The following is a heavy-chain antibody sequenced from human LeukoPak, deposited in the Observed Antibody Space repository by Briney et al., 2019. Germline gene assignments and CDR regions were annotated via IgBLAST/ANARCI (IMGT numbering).Heavy chain of an antibody. CDR1: GYTFTSYG. D-gene: IGHD3-3*01. Sequence: ASVKVSCKASGYTFTSYGISWVRQAPGQGLEWMGWISAYNGNTNYAQKLQGRVTMTTDTSTSTAYMELRSLRSDDTAVYYCARVVSSYYDFWSGYYTRDYYYYMDVWGKGTTVTVSS. V-gene: IGHV1-18*01. J-gene: IGHJ6*03. CDR2: ISAYNGNT. CDR3: ARVVSSYYDFWSGYYTRDYYYYMDV.